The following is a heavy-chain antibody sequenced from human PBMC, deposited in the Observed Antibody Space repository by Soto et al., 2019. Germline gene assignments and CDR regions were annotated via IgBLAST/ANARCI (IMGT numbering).Heavy chain of an antibody. D-gene: IGHD3-22*01. CDR1: GFSFSDYY. Sequence: EVQLVESGGGLVQPGGSLRLSCAASGFSFSDYYINWVRQAPGKGLEWVGRTRNKASCYTTDYAAFVKGRFTISRDDSKNLIYLQMNSLKTEDTAVYYCAREGSSSGPDYEYWGQGTLVTVSS. J-gene: IGHJ4*02. CDR3: AREGSSSGPDYEY. CDR2: TRNKASCYTT. V-gene: IGHV3-72*01.